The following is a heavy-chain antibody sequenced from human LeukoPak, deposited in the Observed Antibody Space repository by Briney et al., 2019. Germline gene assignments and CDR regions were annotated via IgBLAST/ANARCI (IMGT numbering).Heavy chain of an antibody. CDR2: FDPEDGEI. V-gene: IGHV1-24*01. D-gene: IGHD2-2*01. J-gene: IGHJ5*02. Sequence: GASVKVSCKVSGYTLTELSMHWVRQAPGKGLEWMGGFDPEDGEIIYAQKFQGRVTMTEDTSTDTAYMELSSLRSEDTAVYYCATIRDYCSSTSCYGSSSREEANWFDPWGQGTPVTVSS. CDR3: ATIRDYCSSTSCYGSSSREEANWFDP. CDR1: GYTLTELS.